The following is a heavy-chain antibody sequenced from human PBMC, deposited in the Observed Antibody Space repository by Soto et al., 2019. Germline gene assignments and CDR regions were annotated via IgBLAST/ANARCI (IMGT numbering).Heavy chain of an antibody. V-gene: IGHV3-23*01. CDR3: AKDRNHYYYYMDV. J-gene: IGHJ6*03. CDR2: ISGSGGST. D-gene: IGHD1-1*01. CDR1: GFTFSSYA. Sequence: GGSLRLSCAASGFTFSSYAMSWVRQAPGKALEWVSAISGSGGSTYYADSVKGRFTISRDNSKNTLYLQMNSLRAEDTAVYYCAKDRNHYYYYMDVWGKGTTVTVSS.